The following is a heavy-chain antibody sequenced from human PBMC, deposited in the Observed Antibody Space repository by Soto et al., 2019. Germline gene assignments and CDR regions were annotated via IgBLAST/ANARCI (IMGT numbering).Heavy chain of an antibody. V-gene: IGHV3-23*01. CDR1: GFTFNNYA. CDR3: AKDRLGGNFDY. Sequence: EVQVLDSGGGLVQPGGSLRLSCAASGFTFNNYAMNWVLQAPGKGLEWVATISGTGGSTYYADSVKGRFTISRDNSKNTLYLQMNSLRVEDTAVYYCAKDRLGGNFDYWGQGTQVTVSS. CDR2: ISGTGGST. J-gene: IGHJ4*02.